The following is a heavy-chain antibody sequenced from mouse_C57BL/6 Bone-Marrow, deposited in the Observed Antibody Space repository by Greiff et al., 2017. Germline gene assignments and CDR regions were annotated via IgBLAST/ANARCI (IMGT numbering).Heavy chain of an antibody. CDR2: IDPSDSYT. Sequence: QVQLQQPGAELVMPGASVKLSCKASGYTFTSYWMHWVKQRPGQGLEWIGEIDPSDSYTNYNQKFKGKSTLTVDKTSSTAYMQLSSLTTADSAVYYFATLITTVVASWYFDVWGTGTTVTVSS. V-gene: IGHV1-69*01. D-gene: IGHD1-1*01. J-gene: IGHJ1*03. CDR3: ATLITTVVASWYFDV. CDR1: GYTFTSYW.